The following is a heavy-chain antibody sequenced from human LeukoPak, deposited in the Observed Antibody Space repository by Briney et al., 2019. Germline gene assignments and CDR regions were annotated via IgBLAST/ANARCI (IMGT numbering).Heavy chain of an antibody. J-gene: IGHJ6*02. V-gene: IGHV3-7*01. D-gene: IGHD6-19*01. Sequence: GGSLRLSCAASGFTFSSYSMNWVRQAPGKGLEWVAHIKQDGSEKYYVDSVKGRFTISRDNAKNPLYLQMNSLRAEDTAVYYCARDPGYSSEGIMDVWGQGTTVTVSS. CDR1: GFTFSSYS. CDR3: ARDPGYSSEGIMDV. CDR2: IKQDGSEK.